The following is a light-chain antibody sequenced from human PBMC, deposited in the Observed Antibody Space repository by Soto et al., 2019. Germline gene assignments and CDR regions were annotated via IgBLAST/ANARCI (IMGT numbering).Light chain of an antibody. J-gene: IGLJ3*02. CDR2: RTS. Sequence: QTVVTQEPSLTVSPGGTVTLTCALTTGAVTSDYYPNWFQRKPGQALRTLIYRTSNKHSWTPARFSGSLLGGKAALTLSGVQPEDEADYYCMLLYGGAWVFGGGTKVTVL. V-gene: IGLV7-43*01. CDR1: TGAVTSDYY. CDR3: MLLYGGAWV.